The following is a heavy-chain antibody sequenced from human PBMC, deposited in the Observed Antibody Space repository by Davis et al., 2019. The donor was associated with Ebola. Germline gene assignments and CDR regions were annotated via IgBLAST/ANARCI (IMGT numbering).Heavy chain of an antibody. CDR3: ATLRSGSTVY. V-gene: IGHV1-46*01. CDR2: INPSGGST. Sequence: ASVTVSCKASGYTFTSYYMHWVRQAPGQGLEWMGIINPSGGSTSYAQKFQGRVTMTRDTSTSTVYMDLSSLRYDVTAVYYCATLRSGSTVYWGQGTLVTVSS. CDR1: GYTFTSYY. D-gene: IGHD1-26*01. J-gene: IGHJ4*02.